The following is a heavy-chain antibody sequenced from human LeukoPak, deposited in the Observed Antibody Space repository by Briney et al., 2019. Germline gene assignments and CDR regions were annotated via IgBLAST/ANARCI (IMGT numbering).Heavy chain of an antibody. D-gene: IGHD3-9*01. CDR2: INPNSGGT. CDR3: ARDRLRYFDSDGVATYYYYYGMDV. J-gene: IGHJ6*02. Sequence: ASVKVSCKASGYTFTGYYMHWVRHAPGQGLEWMGWINPNSGGTNYAQKFQGRVTMTRDTSISTAYMELRRLRSDDTAVYYCARDRLRYFDSDGVATYYYYYGMDVWGQGTTVTVSS. CDR1: GYTFTGYY. V-gene: IGHV1-2*02.